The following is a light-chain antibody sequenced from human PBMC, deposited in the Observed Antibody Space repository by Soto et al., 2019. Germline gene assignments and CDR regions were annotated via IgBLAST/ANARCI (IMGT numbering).Light chain of an antibody. J-gene: IGLJ1*01. V-gene: IGLV3-21*02. CDR1: NIERTS. Sequence: SYELTQPPSVSVAPGQTAKISCGGSNIERTSVHWYQQKPGQAPVLVVYDDSERPSGIPERFSGSNSGNTATLTISRVAAGDEADYFCQVWDSRSAHPGVFGTGTKVTVL. CDR3: QVWDSRSAHPGV. CDR2: DDS.